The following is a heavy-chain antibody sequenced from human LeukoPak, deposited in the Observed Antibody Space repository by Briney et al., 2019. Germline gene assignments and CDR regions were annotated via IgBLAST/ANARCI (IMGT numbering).Heavy chain of an antibody. V-gene: IGHV4-4*07. CDR1: GGSVTSYY. Sequence: SETLSLTCTVSGGSVTSYYWSWIRQPAGKGLEWIGRIHTSGSTNYNPSLKSRVTISVDTSKNQFSLKLSSVTAADTAVYYCAILLGYCSSTSCYESHYWGQGTLVTVSS. CDR2: IHTSGST. CDR3: AILLGYCSSTSCYESHY. J-gene: IGHJ4*02. D-gene: IGHD2-2*01.